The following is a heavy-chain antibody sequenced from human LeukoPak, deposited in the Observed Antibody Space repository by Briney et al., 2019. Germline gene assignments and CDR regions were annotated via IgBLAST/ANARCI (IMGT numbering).Heavy chain of an antibody. D-gene: IGHD3-10*01. Sequence: GASVKVSCKASGYSFTAFYIHWVRQAPGRGLEWMGWINPNSGGTNYAQKFQGRVTMTRDTSISTAYMELSRLTSDDTAVYYCARDPPIGGADVFDIWGQGTMVTVSS. CDR3: ARDPPIGGADVFDI. CDR2: INPNSGGT. J-gene: IGHJ3*02. V-gene: IGHV1-2*02. CDR1: GYSFTAFY.